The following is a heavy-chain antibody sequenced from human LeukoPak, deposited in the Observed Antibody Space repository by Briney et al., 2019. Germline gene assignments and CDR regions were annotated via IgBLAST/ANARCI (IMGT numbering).Heavy chain of an antibody. CDR2: ISTDGSST. CDR3: TRDKNYSFDY. Sequence: GGSLRLSCAASGFTFSSYRMDWVRHAPGKGLVWVSRISTDGSSTTYADSVKGRFIISRDNAKNTLFLQMNSLRAEDTAVYYCTRDKNYSFDYWGQGILVTVSS. CDR1: GFTFSSYR. V-gene: IGHV3-74*01. J-gene: IGHJ4*02. D-gene: IGHD1-7*01.